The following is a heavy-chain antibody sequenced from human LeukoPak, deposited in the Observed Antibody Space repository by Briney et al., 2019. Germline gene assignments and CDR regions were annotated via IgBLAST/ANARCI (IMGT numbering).Heavy chain of an antibody. CDR3: ARRAAPNLYFDL. D-gene: IGHD2-15*01. J-gene: IGHJ2*01. CDR2: IYYSGTT. CDR1: GGSISSYY. Sequence: PSETLSLTCTVSGGSISSYYWSWIRQPPGKGLEWIGYIYYSGTTNYNPSLKSRVTISVDTSKNQFSLKLNSVTAADTAVYYCARRAAPNLYFDLWGRGTLVTVSS. V-gene: IGHV4-59*08.